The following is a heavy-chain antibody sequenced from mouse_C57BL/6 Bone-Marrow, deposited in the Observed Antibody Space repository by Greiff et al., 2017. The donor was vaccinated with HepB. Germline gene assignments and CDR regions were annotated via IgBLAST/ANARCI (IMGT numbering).Heavy chain of an antibody. CDR1: GYTFTSYW. V-gene: IGHV1-55*01. CDR3: ARWGLRRGGYFDY. D-gene: IGHD2-4*01. J-gene: IGHJ2*01. Sequence: QVQLKQPGAELVKPGASVKMSCKASGYTFTSYWITWVKQRPGQGLEWIGDIYPGSGSTNYNEKFKSKATLTVDTSSSTAYMQFSSLTSEDSAIYYWARWGLRRGGYFDYWGQGTTLTVSS. CDR2: IYPGSGST.